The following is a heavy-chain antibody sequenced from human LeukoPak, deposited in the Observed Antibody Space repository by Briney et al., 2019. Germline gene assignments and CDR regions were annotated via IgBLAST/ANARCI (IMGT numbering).Heavy chain of an antibody. V-gene: IGHV4-34*01. CDR1: GGSFSGYY. CDR3: ARGVATGTTALYYFDY. D-gene: IGHD1-1*01. CDR2: INHSGST. J-gene: IGHJ4*02. Sequence: SETLSLTCAVYGGSFSGYYWSWIRQPPGKGLEWIGEINHSGSTNYNPSLKGRVTISVDTSKNQFSLKLSSVTAADTAVYYCARGVATGTTALYYFDYWGQGTLVTVSS.